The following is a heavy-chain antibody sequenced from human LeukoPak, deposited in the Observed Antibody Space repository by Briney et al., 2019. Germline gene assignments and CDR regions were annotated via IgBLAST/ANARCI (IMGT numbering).Heavy chain of an antibody. V-gene: IGHV3-7*01. D-gene: IGHD6-13*01. Sequence: PGGSLRLSCAASGFTFSSYAMSWVRQAPGKGLEWVANIKQDGSEKYYVDSVKGRFTISRDNAKNSLYLQMNSLRAEDTAVYYCALSSSWYYFDYWGQGTLVTVSS. CDR3: ALSSSWYYFDY. J-gene: IGHJ4*02. CDR1: GFTFSSYA. CDR2: IKQDGSEK.